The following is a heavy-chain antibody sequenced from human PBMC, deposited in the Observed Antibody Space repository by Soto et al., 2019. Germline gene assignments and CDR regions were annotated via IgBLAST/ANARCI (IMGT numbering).Heavy chain of an antibody. V-gene: IGHV3-23*01. CDR2: VTANGGST. J-gene: IGHJ6*02. Sequence: LRLSCAATGFTFSVYAMTWVRQAPGKGLEWVSAVTANGGSTYSADSVKGRFTISRDNSKNTLFLQMNSLRAEDTAVYYCASLGVGDWANYYYYYGMDVWGQGTTVTVSS. CDR3: ASLGVGDWANYYYYYGMDV. D-gene: IGHD2-21*02. CDR1: GFTFSVYA.